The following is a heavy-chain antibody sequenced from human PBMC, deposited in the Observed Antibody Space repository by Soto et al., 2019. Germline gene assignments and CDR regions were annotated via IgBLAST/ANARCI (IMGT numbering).Heavy chain of an antibody. CDR1: GASVSSGSYF. J-gene: IGHJ4*02. Sequence: SETLSLTCTVSGASVSSGSYFWGWIRQTPGKGLEWIGSIYYSGTTNYNPSLKSRVSISVDTSKNQFSLKLTSVTAVDTAIYYCARLRGYCSGGSCYHFDYWGQGTLVTVSS. D-gene: IGHD2-15*01. V-gene: IGHV4-39*01. CDR3: ARLRGYCSGGSCYHFDY. CDR2: IYYSGTT.